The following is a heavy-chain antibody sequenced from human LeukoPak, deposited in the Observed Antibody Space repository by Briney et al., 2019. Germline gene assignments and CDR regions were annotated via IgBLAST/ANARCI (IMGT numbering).Heavy chain of an antibody. CDR3: ARGQDFGGASDYWYFDL. J-gene: IGHJ2*01. CDR2: IYYSGSI. CDR1: GGSISSYY. V-gene: IGHV4-59*08. D-gene: IGHD4-23*01. Sequence: SETLSLTCTVSGGSISSYYWSWIRQPPGKGLEWIGYIYYSGSIKYNSSLKSRVTISVDTSKNQISLKLRSVTAADTAVYYCARGQDFGGASDYWYFDLWGRGTLVTVSS.